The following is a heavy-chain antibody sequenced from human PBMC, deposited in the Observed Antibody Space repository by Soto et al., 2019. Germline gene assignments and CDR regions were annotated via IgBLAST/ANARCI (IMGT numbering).Heavy chain of an antibody. CDR2: IIPMFGTA. CDR1: GGTFSTDS. CDR3: AREIDGYYGMDV. V-gene: IGHV1-69*12. J-gene: IGHJ6*02. Sequence: QVQLVQSGAEVKKPGSSVKVSCQASGGTFSTDSISWVRQAPGQGLEWMGGIIPMFGTANNAQKFQGRVTITADESTSTAYMELSSLRSEDTAVYFCAREIDGYYGMDVWGQGTTVTVAS.